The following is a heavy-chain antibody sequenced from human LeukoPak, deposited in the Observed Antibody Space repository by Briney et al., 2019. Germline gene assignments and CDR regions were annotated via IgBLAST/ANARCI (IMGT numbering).Heavy chain of an antibody. CDR3: ARASFDWSSPPNIRVAV. V-gene: IGHV4-39*07. D-gene: IGHD3-9*01. CDR2: INHSGST. J-gene: IGHJ6*02. CDR1: GGSISSGGYY. Sequence: TPSETLSLTCTVSGGSISSGGYYWSWIRQPPGKGLEWIGEINHSGSTNYNPSLKSRVTISVDTSKNQFSLKLSSVTAADTAVYYCARASFDWSSPPNIRVAVWGQGTTVTVSS.